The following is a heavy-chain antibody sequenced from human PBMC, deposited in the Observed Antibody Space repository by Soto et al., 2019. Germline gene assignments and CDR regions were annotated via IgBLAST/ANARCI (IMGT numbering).Heavy chain of an antibody. CDR1: GFTFSDYY. D-gene: IGHD2-8*02. J-gene: IGHJ4*02. CDR2: ISSSSSYT. CDR3: ARVVYWQYYFDY. V-gene: IGHV3-11*06. Sequence: PGGSLRLSCAASGFTFSDYYMSWIRQAPGKGLEWVSYISSSSSYTNYADSVKGRFTISRDNAKNSLYLQMNSLRAEDTAVYYCARVVYWQYYFDYWGQGTLVTVSS.